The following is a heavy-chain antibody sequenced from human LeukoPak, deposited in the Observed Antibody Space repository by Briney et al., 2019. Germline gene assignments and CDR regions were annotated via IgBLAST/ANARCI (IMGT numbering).Heavy chain of an antibody. V-gene: IGHV3-30*02. J-gene: IGHJ4*02. CDR1: GFTFSSYG. D-gene: IGHD1-20*01. CDR2: IRYDGSNK. CDR3: AKDRVTGATENYFDY. Sequence: GGSLRLSCAASGFTFSSYGMHWVRQAPGKGLEWVAFIRYDGSNKYYADSVKGRFTISRDNFKNTLYLQMNSLRAEDTAVYYCAKDRVTGATENYFDYWGQGTLVTVSS.